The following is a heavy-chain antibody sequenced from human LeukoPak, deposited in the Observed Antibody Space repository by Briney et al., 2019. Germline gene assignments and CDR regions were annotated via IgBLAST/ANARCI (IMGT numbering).Heavy chain of an antibody. V-gene: IGHV4-59*01. CDR3: ARDGVLGGYPRSNDAFDI. D-gene: IGHD5-12*01. J-gene: IGHJ3*02. CDR1: GGSISSNY. CDR2: IYYSGST. Sequence: PSETLSLTCTVSGGSISSNYWSWIRQPPGKGLEWIGYIYYSGSTNYNPSLKSRVTISVETSRNQFSLKLSYVPAADTAVYYCARDGVLGGYPRSNDAFDIWGQGTMVTVSS.